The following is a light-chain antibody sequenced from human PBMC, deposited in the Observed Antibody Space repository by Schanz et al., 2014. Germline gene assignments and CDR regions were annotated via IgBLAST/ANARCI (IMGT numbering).Light chain of an antibody. CDR3: QQYGSSPPWT. V-gene: IGKV3D-20*01. J-gene: IGKJ1*01. Sequence: EIVLTQSPATLSVSPGERATLSCRASQSVSSNLAWYQQKPGLAPRLLIFDTSTRATGIPDRFSGSGSGTDFTLTISRLEPEDFAVYYCQQYGSSPPWTFGQGTKVEIK. CDR2: DTS. CDR1: QSVSSN.